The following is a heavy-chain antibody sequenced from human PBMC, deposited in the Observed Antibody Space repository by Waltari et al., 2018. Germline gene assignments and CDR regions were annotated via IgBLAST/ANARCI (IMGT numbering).Heavy chain of an antibody. D-gene: IGHD3-3*01. V-gene: IGHV4-34*01. J-gene: IGHJ5*02. CDR2: INHSGST. CDR3: ARGWAIHDFWSGYYPRWFDP. CDR1: GGSFSGYY. Sequence: QVQLQQWGAGLLKPSETLSLTCAVYGGSFSGYYWSWIRQPPGKGLEWIGEINHSGSTNYNPSLKSRVTISVDTSKNQFSLKLSSVTAADTAVYYCARGWAIHDFWSGYYPRWFDPWGQGTLVTVSS.